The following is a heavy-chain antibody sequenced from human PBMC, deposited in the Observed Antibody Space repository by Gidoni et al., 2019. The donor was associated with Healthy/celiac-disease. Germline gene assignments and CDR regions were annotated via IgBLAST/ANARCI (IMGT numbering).Heavy chain of an antibody. CDR2: ISGSGGST. V-gene: IGHV3-23*04. J-gene: IGHJ4*02. D-gene: IGHD3-10*01. CDR3: AKESGYYGSGSYYYFDY. CDR1: GFTLSSYA. Sequence: EVQLVESGGGLVQPGGSLRLSCAASGFTLSSYAMSWVRQAPGKGLEWVSAISGSGGSTDYADSVKGRFTISRDNSKNTLYLQMNSLRAEDTAVYYCAKESGYYGSGSYYYFDYWGQGTLVTVSS.